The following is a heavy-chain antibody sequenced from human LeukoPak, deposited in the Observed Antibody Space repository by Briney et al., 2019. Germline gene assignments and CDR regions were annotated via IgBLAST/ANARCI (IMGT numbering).Heavy chain of an antibody. D-gene: IGHD6-13*01. Sequence: ASVKVSCTASGYTFTSYDIHWVRQATGQGLEWMGWMNPNSGNTGYAQKFQGRVTMTRNTSISTAYMELSSLRSEDTAVYYCARAKYSSSWYETHNWFDPWGQGTLVTVSS. V-gene: IGHV1-8*01. CDR2: MNPNSGNT. CDR1: GYTFTSYD. J-gene: IGHJ5*02. CDR3: ARAKYSSSWYETHNWFDP.